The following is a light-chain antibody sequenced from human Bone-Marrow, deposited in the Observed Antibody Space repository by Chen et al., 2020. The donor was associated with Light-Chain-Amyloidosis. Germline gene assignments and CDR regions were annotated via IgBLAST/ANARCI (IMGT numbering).Light chain of an antibody. V-gene: IGLV3-25*03. CDR3: QSADSSGTYEVI. CDR2: RDT. J-gene: IGLJ2*01. CDR1: DLPTKY. Sequence: SYELTQPPSVSVSPGQTARITCSGDDLPTKYAYWYQQKPGQAPVLVIHRDTERPSGISERFSGSSSGTTDTLTISVVQAEDEADSHCQSADSSGTYEVIFGGGTKLTVL.